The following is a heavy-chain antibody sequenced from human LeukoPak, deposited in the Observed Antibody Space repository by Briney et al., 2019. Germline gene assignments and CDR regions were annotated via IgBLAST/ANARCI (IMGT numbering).Heavy chain of an antibody. CDR3: ARGFLGGTDQYFDF. CDR1: GFTFSTYA. V-gene: IGHV3-23*01. CDR2: IGGGGPTT. J-gene: IGHJ4*02. D-gene: IGHD6-19*01. Sequence: PGGSLRLSCAASGFTFSTYAMNWVRQAPAKGLEWVSTIGGGGPTTDYADSVQGRFTISRDNSKNTLYLQMNSLRAEDTAVYFCARGFLGGTDQYFDFWGQGTLVTVSS.